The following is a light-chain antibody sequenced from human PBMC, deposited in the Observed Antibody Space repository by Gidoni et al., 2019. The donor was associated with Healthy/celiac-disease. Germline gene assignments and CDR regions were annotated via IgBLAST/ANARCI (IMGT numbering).Light chain of an antibody. CDR1: SSNIGNNY. CDR2: DNN. J-gene: IGLJ3*02. CDR3: GTWDSSLSALV. Sequence: QSVLKQPRSVSAAPGQKVTISCSGSSSNIGNNYVSWYQQLPGTAPNLLIYDNNKRPSGIPDRFAGSKSGTSATLGITGLQTGDEADYYCGTWDSSLSALVFGGGTKLTVL. V-gene: IGLV1-51*01.